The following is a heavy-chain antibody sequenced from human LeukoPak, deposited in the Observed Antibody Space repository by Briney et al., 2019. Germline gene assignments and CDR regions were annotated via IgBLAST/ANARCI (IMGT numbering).Heavy chain of an antibody. CDR1: GFTFSSYA. CDR3: ARDRGYFDY. J-gene: IGHJ4*02. V-gene: IGHV3-30*04. CDR2: ISYDGSNK. Sequence: GGSLRLSCAASGFTFSSYAMHWVRQAPGKGLEWVAVISYDGSNKYYADSVKGRFTISGDNSKNTLYLQMNSLRAEDTAVYYCARDRGYFDYWGQGTLVTVSS.